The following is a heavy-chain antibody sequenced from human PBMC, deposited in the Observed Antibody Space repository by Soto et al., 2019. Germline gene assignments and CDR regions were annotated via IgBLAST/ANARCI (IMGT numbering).Heavy chain of an antibody. CDR2: ISSSSSYI. D-gene: IGHD3-10*01. CDR1: GFTFSSYS. Sequence: GGSLRLSCAASGFTFSSYSMNWVRQAPGKGLEWVSSISSSSSYIYYADSVKGRFTISRDNAKNSLYLQMNSLRAEDTAVYYCARGRNPPGSGRYMDVWGKGTTVTVSS. J-gene: IGHJ6*03. V-gene: IGHV3-21*01. CDR3: ARGRNPPGSGRYMDV.